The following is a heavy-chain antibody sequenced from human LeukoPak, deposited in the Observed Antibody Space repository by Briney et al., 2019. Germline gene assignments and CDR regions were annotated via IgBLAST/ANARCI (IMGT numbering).Heavy chain of an antibody. D-gene: IGHD3-10*01. CDR2: ISGSGSPT. CDR1: GFTFSSYV. J-gene: IGHJ6*03. V-gene: IGHV3-23*01. CDR3: AKDSAFYYIDV. Sequence: GGSLRLSCAASGFTFSSYVMSWVRQAPGKGLEWVSTISGSGSPTYYAASVRGRFTISRDNSKNTLYLQMNSLKGDDTAVYYCAKDSAFYYIDVWGKGTTVIISS.